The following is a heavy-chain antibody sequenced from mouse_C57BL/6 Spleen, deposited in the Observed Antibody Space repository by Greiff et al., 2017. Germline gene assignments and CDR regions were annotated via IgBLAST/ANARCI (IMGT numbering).Heavy chain of an antibody. V-gene: IGHV5-17*01. CDR3: ARRETAQASGYAMDY. CDR2: ISSGSSTI. J-gene: IGHJ4*01. D-gene: IGHD3-2*02. CDR1: GFTFSDYG. Sequence: EVKLMESGGGLVKPGGSLKLSCAASGFTFSDYGMHWVRQAPEKGLEWVAYISSGSSTIYYADTVKGRFTISRDNAKNTLFLQMTRLRSEDTAMYYCARRETAQASGYAMDYWGQGTSVTVSS.